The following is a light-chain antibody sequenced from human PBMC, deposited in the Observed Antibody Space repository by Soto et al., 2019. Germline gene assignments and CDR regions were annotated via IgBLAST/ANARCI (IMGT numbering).Light chain of an antibody. CDR3: QQYINWPVYT. J-gene: IGKJ5*01. V-gene: IGKV3D-15*01. CDR2: GAF. Sequence: DMGMTQSRDSLAASPGEGATLSCRSSQSVGSSLDWYQQKPGQAPRLLIYGAFTRVTGAPARFSGSGSGTEFTLTISSLQSEDFAVYYCQQYINWPVYTFGQGTRLEIK. CDR1: QSVGSS.